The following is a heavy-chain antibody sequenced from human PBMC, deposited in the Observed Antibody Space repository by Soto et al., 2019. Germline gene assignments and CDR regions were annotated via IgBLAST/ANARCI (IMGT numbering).Heavy chain of an antibody. Sequence: QLQESGPGLVKPSETLSLTCSVSGDSINSDKYYWGWIRQPPGKGLEWIGSIYYRGNTYYNPSLQTRDTISLDKSKSKFSLRLNSVTAADSAVYFCARLEGLATISYYFDFWGQGAQVTVSS. V-gene: IGHV4-39*01. D-gene: IGHD3-9*01. CDR1: GDSINSDKYY. CDR2: IYYRGNT. CDR3: ARLEGLATISYYFDF. J-gene: IGHJ4*02.